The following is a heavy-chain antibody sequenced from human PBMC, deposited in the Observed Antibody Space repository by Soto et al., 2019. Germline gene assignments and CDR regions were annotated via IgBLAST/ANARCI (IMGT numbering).Heavy chain of an antibody. V-gene: IGHV3-15*07. CDR2: IKSKTDGGTT. J-gene: IGHJ6*02. CDR3: TTGRSSSSSREFYYYYGMDV. D-gene: IGHD6-6*01. CDR1: GFTFSNAW. Sequence: GGSLRLSCAASGFTFSNAWMNWVRQAPGKGLEWVGRIKSKTDGGTTDYAAPVKGRFTISRDDSKNTLYLQMNSLKTEDTAVYYCTTGRSSSSSREFYYYYGMDVWGQGTTVTVSS.